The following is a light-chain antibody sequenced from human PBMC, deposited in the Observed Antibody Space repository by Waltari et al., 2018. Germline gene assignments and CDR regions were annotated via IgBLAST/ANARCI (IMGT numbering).Light chain of an antibody. CDR2: EVT. CDR3: SSYTSSSTVV. V-gene: IGLV2-18*02. CDR1: SPDVGSYNR. Sequence: QSALTQPPSVSGSPGPSVTISCTGTSPDVGSYNRVSWYQQSPGPAPKPIIYEVTHRPSGVPDRFSGSKSGNTASLTISGLQAEDEADYYCSSYTSSSTVVFGGGTKLTVL. J-gene: IGLJ3*02.